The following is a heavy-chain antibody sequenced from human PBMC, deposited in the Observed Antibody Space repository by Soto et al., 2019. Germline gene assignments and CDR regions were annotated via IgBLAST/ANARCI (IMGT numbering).Heavy chain of an antibody. CDR2: ISYDGSNK. CDR3: AMQQWLGFDY. Sequence: QVQLVESGGGVVQPGRSLRLSCAASGFTFSSYGMHWVRQAPGKGLEWVAVISYDGSNKYYADSVKGRFTISRDNSKNTLYLQMNSLRAEDTAVYYCAMQQWLGFDYWGQGTLVTVSS. CDR1: GFTFSSYG. V-gene: IGHV3-30*03. D-gene: IGHD6-19*01. J-gene: IGHJ4*02.